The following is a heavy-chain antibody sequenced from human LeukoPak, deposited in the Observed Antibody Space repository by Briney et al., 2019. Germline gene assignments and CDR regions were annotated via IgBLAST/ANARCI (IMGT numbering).Heavy chain of an antibody. CDR3: GRHHRLTVLLWFGELDY. CDR1: GYSFTSYW. CDR2: IDPSDSYT. Sequence: GESLKISCKGSGYSFTSYWISWVRQMPGKGLEWMGRIDPSDSYTNYSPSFQGHVTISADKSISTAYLQWSSLKASDTAMYYCGRHHRLTVLLWFGELDYWGQGTLVTVSS. J-gene: IGHJ4*02. D-gene: IGHD3-10*01. V-gene: IGHV5-10-1*01.